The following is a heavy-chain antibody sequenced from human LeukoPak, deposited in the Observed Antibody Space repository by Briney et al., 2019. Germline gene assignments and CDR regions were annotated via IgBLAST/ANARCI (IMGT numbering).Heavy chain of an antibody. V-gene: IGHV4-34*01. Sequence: SETLSLTCAVYGESLSNYYWSWIRQPPGKGLEWIGEINHYGSTNYNPSLKSRITISVDKSKNQFSLKLSSVTAADTAVYYCARDQGGADAYWGQGTLVTVSS. D-gene: IGHD3-16*01. J-gene: IGHJ4*02. CDR1: GESLSNYY. CDR3: ARDQGGADAY. CDR2: INHYGST.